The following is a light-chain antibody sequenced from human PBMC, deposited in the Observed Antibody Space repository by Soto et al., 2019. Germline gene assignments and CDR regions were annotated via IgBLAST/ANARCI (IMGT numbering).Light chain of an antibody. Sequence: AVQLTQSPSSLSASVGDTVSITCRASQGIGGDLAWYQQSPGKAPVLLLYDATRLESGVPSRFSGCGSGTDFSLTITSLQPEDFATYICQQFNSYPRTFGQGTKV. CDR1: QGIGGD. CDR2: DAT. V-gene: IGKV1-13*02. CDR3: QQFNSYPRT. J-gene: IGKJ1*01.